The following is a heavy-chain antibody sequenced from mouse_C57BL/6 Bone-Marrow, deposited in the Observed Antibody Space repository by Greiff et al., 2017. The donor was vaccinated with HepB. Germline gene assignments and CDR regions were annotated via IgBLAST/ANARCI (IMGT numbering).Heavy chain of an antibody. Sequence: VQLQQPGAELVKPGASVKLSCKASGYTFTSYWMHWVKQRPGQGLEWIGMIHPNSGSTNYNEKFKSKATLTVDKSSSTAYMQLSSLTSEDSAVYYCASEGNPYYYAMDYWGQGTSVTVSS. J-gene: IGHJ4*01. D-gene: IGHD2-1*01. CDR1: GYTFTSYW. CDR3: ASEGNPYYYAMDY. V-gene: IGHV1-64*01. CDR2: IHPNSGST.